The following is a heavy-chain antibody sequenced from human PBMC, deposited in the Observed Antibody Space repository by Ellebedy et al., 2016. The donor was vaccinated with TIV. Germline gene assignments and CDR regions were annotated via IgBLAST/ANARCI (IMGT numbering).Heavy chain of an antibody. D-gene: IGHD3-22*01. Sequence: PGGSLRLSCAASGFTFSSYAMSWVRQAPGKGLEWVSTISNTGSRTYYADSVEGRFIISRDNSKKPLYLQMNRLRAEDTAVYYCAKGRGGGSDSSAPRYYFDYWGLGTLVTVSS. CDR1: GFTFSSYA. CDR2: ISNTGSRT. V-gene: IGHV3-23*01. J-gene: IGHJ4*02. CDR3: AKGRGGGSDSSAPRYYFDY.